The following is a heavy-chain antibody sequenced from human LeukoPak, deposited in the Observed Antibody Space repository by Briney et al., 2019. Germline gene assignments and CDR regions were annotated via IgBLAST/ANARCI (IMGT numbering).Heavy chain of an antibody. CDR2: ISSSSSTI. Sequence: GGSLRLSCAASGFTFSSYSMNWVRQAPGKGLEWVSYISSSSSTIYYADSVKGRFTISRDNAKNSLYLQMNSLRAEDTAVYYCARGWSSVDILTGYSLDYMDVWGKGTTVTVSS. D-gene: IGHD3-9*01. J-gene: IGHJ6*03. CDR3: ARGWSSVDILTGYSLDYMDV. CDR1: GFTFSSYS. V-gene: IGHV3-48*01.